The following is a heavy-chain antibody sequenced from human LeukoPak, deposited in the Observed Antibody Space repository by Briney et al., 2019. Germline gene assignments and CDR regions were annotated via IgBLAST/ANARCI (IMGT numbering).Heavy chain of an antibody. Sequence: SETLSLTCTVSGGSISSSSYYWGWIRQPPGKGLEWIGYIYYSGSTYYNPSLKSRVTISVDTSKNQFSLKLSSVTAADTAVYYCARLVVVAAKDFDYWGQGTLVTVSS. CDR2: IYYSGST. CDR1: GGSISSSSYY. J-gene: IGHJ4*02. D-gene: IGHD2-15*01. CDR3: ARLVVVAAKDFDY. V-gene: IGHV4-39*07.